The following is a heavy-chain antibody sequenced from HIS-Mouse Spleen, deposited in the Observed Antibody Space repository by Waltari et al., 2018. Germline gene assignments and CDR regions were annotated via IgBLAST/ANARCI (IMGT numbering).Heavy chain of an antibody. Sequence: QVQLQQWGAGLLKPSETLSLTCAVYVGSFSGYYWSWIRQPPGKGLEWIGEINHSGSTNYNPSLKSRVTISVDTSKNQFSLKLSSVTAADTAVYYCARGGPYYDFWSGYYEGPYYFDYWGQGTLVTVSS. V-gene: IGHV4-34*01. D-gene: IGHD3-3*01. CDR1: VGSFSGYY. CDR3: ARGGPYYDFWSGYYEGPYYFDY. CDR2: INHSGST. J-gene: IGHJ4*02.